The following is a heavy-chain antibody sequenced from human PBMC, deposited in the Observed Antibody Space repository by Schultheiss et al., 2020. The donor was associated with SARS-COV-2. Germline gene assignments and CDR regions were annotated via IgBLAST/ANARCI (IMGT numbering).Heavy chain of an antibody. CDR3: ARFRIFGVVKHYYYNGMDV. J-gene: IGHJ6*02. CDR2: ISSSSSYI. CDR1: GFTFSMYA. V-gene: IGHV3-21*01. Sequence: GGSLRLSCVASGFTFSMYATDWVRQAPGKGLEWVSSISSSSSYIYYADSVKGRFTISRDNAKNSLFLQMNSLRVEDTAVYYCARFRIFGVVKHYYYNGMDVWGQGTTVTVSS. D-gene: IGHD3-3*01.